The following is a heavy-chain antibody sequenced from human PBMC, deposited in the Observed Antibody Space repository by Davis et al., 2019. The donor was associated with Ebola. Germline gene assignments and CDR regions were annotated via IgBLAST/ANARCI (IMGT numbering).Heavy chain of an antibody. CDR3: ARGAGYSATWYNWFDP. J-gene: IGHJ5*02. V-gene: IGHV4-59*01. CDR1: GGSISTYY. D-gene: IGHD6-13*01. Sequence: MPSETLSLTCTVSGGSISTYYWSWIRQPPGKGLEWIGSIYYSGSTYYNPSLKSRVTISVDTSKNQFSLRLTSVTAADTAVYYCARGAGYSATWYNWFDPWGQGTLVTVSS. CDR2: IYYSGST.